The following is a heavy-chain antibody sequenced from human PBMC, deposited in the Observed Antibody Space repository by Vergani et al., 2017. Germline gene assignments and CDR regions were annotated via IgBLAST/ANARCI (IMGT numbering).Heavy chain of an antibody. CDR2: INHSGST. CDR1: GGSFSGYY. Sequence: QVQLQQWGAGLLKPSETLSLTCAVYGGSFSGYYWSWIRQPPGKGLEWIGEINHSGSTNYNPSLKSRVTISVDTSKNQFSLKLSSVTAADTAVYYCARGQIVVVPAAIRWRNGFDPWGQGTLVTVSS. J-gene: IGHJ5*02. CDR3: ARGQIVVVPAAIRWRNGFDP. D-gene: IGHD2-2*02. V-gene: IGHV4-34*01.